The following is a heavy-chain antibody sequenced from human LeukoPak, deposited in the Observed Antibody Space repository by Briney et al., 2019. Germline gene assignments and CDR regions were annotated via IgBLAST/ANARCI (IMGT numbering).Heavy chain of an antibody. V-gene: IGHV3-15*01. CDR2: IKSKSDGGTT. Sequence: PGGSLRLSCAASGFTFSNAWMNWVRQAPEKGLEWVGRIKSKSDGGTTDYAAPGKGRFTISRDDSENTVYLQMDSLKTEDTAVYYCITGGYYLDYWGQGTLVTVSS. CDR3: ITGGYYLDY. CDR1: GFTFSNAW. J-gene: IGHJ4*02.